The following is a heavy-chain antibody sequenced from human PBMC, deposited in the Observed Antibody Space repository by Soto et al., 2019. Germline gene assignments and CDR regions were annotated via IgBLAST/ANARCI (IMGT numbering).Heavy chain of an antibody. V-gene: IGHV3-23*01. CDR1: GFICSSYD. CDR3: AKATATGGGAFDI. Sequence: GGSLRLSCAASGFICSSYDMSWVREAPGKGLEWVSTILVDGRTFYVDSVKGRFTISRDSSQNTVYLQMNSLTAGDTALYYCAKATATGGGAFDICGQGTMVTVSS. D-gene: IGHD2-8*02. CDR2: ILVDGRT. J-gene: IGHJ3*02.